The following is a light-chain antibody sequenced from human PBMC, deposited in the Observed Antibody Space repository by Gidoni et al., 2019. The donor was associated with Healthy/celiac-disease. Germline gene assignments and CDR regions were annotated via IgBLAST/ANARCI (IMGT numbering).Light chain of an antibody. CDR2: GAS. CDR3: QQYGSSPST. CDR1: QSVSSSY. Sequence: EIVLTQSPGTLSLSPGERATLSCRASQSVSSSYLAWYQQKPGQAPRLLIYGASSRATGIPDRFRGSGSGTDFTLTISRLEPEDFAVYYCQQYGSSPSTFGPGTKVDIK. V-gene: IGKV3-20*01. J-gene: IGKJ3*01.